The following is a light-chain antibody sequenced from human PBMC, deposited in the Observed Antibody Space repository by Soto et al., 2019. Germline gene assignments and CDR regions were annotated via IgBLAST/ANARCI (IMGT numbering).Light chain of an antibody. J-gene: IGKJ5*01. CDR1: QSVSSY. Sequence: EIVLTQSPATLSLSPGERATLSCRASQSVSSYLAWYQQKPGQAPRLLIYDASNRATGIPARFSGSGSGTDFTLPISSLEPEDFAVYSCQQRSNWPPGITFGKGTRLEIK. CDR3: QQRSNWPPGIT. CDR2: DAS. V-gene: IGKV3-11*01.